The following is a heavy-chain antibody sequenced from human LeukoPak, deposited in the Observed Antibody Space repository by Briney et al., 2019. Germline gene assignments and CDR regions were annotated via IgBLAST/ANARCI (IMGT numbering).Heavy chain of an antibody. V-gene: IGHV3-64D*06. D-gene: IGHD4-17*01. J-gene: IGHJ5*02. CDR3: VKGGDYGDPFDP. Sequence: GGSLRLSCAASGFTFSSYAMSWVRQAPGKGLEYVSAISSNGGSTYYADSVKGRFTISRDNSKNALYLQMSSLRAEDTAVYYCVKGGDYGDPFDPWGQGTLVTVSS. CDR2: ISSNGGST. CDR1: GFTFSSYA.